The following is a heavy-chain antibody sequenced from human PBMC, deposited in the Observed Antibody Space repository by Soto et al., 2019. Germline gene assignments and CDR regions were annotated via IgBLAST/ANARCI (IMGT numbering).Heavy chain of an antibody. D-gene: IGHD3-22*01. CDR2: IKSKANGGTT. CDR3: TTDSHFTMKLVRFDF. V-gene: IGHV3-15*07. J-gene: IGHJ4*01. Sequence: EVQLVESGGDLVKPGGSLRLACAASGFTFSDAWINWVRQAPGKGLECVGRIKSKANGGTTDLAALVRGRFAISRDDSQEMVYLQINSLKVEDPAMYYCTTDSHFTMKLVRFDFWGHGTLVTVSS. CDR1: GFTFSDAW.